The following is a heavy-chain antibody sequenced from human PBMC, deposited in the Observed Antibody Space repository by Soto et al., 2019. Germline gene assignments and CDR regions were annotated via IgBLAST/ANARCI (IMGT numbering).Heavy chain of an antibody. Sequence: EAQLLESGGDLIQPGGSLTLACAASGFTFASHAMSWVRQAPGKGLEWVSGISANGGRANYADSVKGRFSLSRDNSKNTMFLQMNSLPAEDTAIYYCASLVIALGGRAYFRHWGQGTLVTVSS. CDR1: GFTFASHA. V-gene: IGHV3-23*01. CDR3: ASLVIALGGRAYFRH. J-gene: IGHJ1*01. CDR2: ISANGGRA. D-gene: IGHD6-19*01.